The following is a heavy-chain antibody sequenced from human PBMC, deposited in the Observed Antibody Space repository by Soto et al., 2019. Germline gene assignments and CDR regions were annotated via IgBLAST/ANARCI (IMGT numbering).Heavy chain of an antibody. V-gene: IGHV3-74*01. Sequence: EVQLVESGGGLVQPGGSLRLSCAASGFTFSIYWMHWVRQAPGKGLVWVSRMNMDGSRTSYADFAKGRFTISRDDAKSTVYLQTSNLRAEDPAVYYCVRGDGDRYDGHGYLGRNWVQGPIVTVS. CDR1: GFTFSIYW. D-gene: IGHD2-21*01. CDR2: MNMDGSRT. CDR3: VRGDGDRYDGHGYLGRN. J-gene: IGHJ4*02.